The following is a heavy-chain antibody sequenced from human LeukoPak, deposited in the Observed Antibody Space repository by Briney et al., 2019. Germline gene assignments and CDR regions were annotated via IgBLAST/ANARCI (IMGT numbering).Heavy chain of an antibody. V-gene: IGHV4-59*01. CDR1: GGSISSYY. CDR2: IYYSGST. CDR3: ARTDIVVVPAAGVPPIYYYYMDV. D-gene: IGHD2-2*01. J-gene: IGHJ6*03. Sequence: SETLSLTCTVSGGSISSYYWSWIRQPPGKGLEWIGCIYYSGSTNYNPSLKSRVTISVDTSKNQFSLKLSSVTAADTAVYYCARTDIVVVPAAGVPPIYYYYMDVWGKGTTVTVSS.